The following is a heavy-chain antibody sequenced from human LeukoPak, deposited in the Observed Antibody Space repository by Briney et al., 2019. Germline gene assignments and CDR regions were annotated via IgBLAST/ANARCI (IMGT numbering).Heavy chain of an antibody. CDR2: IYTSGST. J-gene: IGHJ3*02. CDR3: ARDYDSGGYAEGIPLKAFDI. V-gene: IGHV4-4*07. D-gene: IGHD3-22*01. Sequence: SETLSLTCTVSGGSISSYYWSWIRQPAGKGLEWIGRIYTSGSTNYNPSLKSRVTMSVDTSKNQFSLKLSSVTAADTAVYYCARDYDSGGYAEGIPLKAFDIWGQGTMVTVSS. CDR1: GGSISSYY.